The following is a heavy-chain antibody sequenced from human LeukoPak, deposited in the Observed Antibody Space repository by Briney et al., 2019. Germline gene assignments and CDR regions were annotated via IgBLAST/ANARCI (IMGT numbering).Heavy chain of an antibody. V-gene: IGHV4-39*01. CDR3: ALYSSSYNWFDP. Sequence: PSETLSLTCTVSGGSISSSSYYWGWIRQPPGKGLEWIGSIFYSGSTYYNPSLKSRVTISVDTSKNQFSLKLNSVTAADTAVYYCALYSSSYNWFDPWGQGILVTVSS. CDR2: IFYSGST. J-gene: IGHJ5*02. CDR1: GGSISSSSYY. D-gene: IGHD4-11*01.